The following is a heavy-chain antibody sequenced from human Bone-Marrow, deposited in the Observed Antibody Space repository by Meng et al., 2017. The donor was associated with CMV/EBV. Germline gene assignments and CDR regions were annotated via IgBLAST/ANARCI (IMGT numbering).Heavy chain of an antibody. V-gene: IGHV4-39*07. J-gene: IGHJ6*02. CDR3: AGEAVRGTRDYYYGMDV. CDR2: IYYSGST. D-gene: IGHD3-16*02. CDR1: GGSISSSSYY. Sequence: SETRSLTCTVSGGSISSSSYYWGWIRQPPGKGLEWIGSIYYSGSTYYNPSLKSRVTISVDTYKNQFSLKLRAVTAADTAVDYCAGEAVRGTRDYYYGMDVWGLGTTVTVSS.